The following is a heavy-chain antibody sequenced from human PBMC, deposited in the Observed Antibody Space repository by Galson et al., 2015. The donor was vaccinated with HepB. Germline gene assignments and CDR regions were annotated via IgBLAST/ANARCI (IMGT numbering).Heavy chain of an antibody. Sequence: SLRLSCAASGFTVSSNYMSWVRQAPGKGLEWVSVIYSGGSTYYADSVKGRFTISRDNSKNTLYLQMNSLRAEDTAVYYCARTGSSSWYSFLGYWYFDLWGRGTLVTVSS. V-gene: IGHV3-66*02. CDR3: ARTGSSSWYSFLGYWYFDL. J-gene: IGHJ2*01. D-gene: IGHD6-13*01. CDR2: IYSGGST. CDR1: GFTVSSNY.